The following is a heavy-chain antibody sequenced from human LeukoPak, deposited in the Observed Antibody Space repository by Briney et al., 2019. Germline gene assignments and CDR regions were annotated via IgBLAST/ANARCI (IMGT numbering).Heavy chain of an antibody. J-gene: IGHJ4*02. V-gene: IGHV3-30*18. CDR3: AKDGQAVGEYYFDY. D-gene: IGHD6-19*01. CDR1: GFTFSGSD. CDR2: TSYDGGKK. Sequence: PGTSLRLSCAASGFTFSGSDMHWVRQAPGKGLEWVATTSYDGGKKNYAAAVQGRFTVSRDNPVNTLNLQMNSLRVEDTALYYCAKDGQAVGEYYFDYWGQGTLVTVSS.